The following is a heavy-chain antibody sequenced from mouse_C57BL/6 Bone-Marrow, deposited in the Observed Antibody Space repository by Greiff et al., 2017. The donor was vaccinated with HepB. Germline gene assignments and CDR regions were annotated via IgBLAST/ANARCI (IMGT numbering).Heavy chain of an antibody. J-gene: IGHJ3*01. CDR1: GYSITSGYD. Sequence: EVQLQQSGPGMVKPSQSLSLTCTVTGYSITSGYDWHWIRHFPGNKLEWMGYISYSGSTNYNPSLKSRISITHDTSKNHFFLKLNSVTTEDTATYYCAREGTRYSNSFAYWGQGTLVTVSA. CDR3: AREGTRYSNSFAY. V-gene: IGHV3-1*01. CDR2: ISYSGST. D-gene: IGHD2-5*01.